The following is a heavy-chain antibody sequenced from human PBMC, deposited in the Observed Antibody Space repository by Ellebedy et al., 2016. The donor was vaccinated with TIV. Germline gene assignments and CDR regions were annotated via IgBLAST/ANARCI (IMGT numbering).Heavy chain of an antibody. CDR2: INHSGTT. Sequence: MPSETLSLTCAVYGGSFSTYYWSWIRQSPGQGLQWIGDINHSGTTKYNPSLKGRVTISVDTSKNQFSLTINSLTAADTGTYYCANLQRGYYYYMDVWGKGTPVTVSS. V-gene: IGHV4-34*01. CDR1: GGSFSTYY. J-gene: IGHJ6*03. D-gene: IGHD5-18*01. CDR3: ANLQRGYYYYMDV.